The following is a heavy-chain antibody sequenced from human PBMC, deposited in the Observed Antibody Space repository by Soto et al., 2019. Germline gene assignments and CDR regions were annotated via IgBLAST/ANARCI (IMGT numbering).Heavy chain of an antibody. CDR2: IIPIFGTA. CDR1: GGTFSRHA. D-gene: IGHD2-21*01. J-gene: IGHJ4*02. Sequence: QVQLVQSGAEVRKPGSSVKVSCKASGGTFSRHAISWVRQAPGQGLEWMGGIIPIFGTANHAQKFQGRVTIIADESTSTVYMELSSLRSEDTAMYYCARGWGYGSNDCYYAYWGQGTLVIVSS. V-gene: IGHV1-69*01. CDR3: ARGWGYGSNDCYYAY.